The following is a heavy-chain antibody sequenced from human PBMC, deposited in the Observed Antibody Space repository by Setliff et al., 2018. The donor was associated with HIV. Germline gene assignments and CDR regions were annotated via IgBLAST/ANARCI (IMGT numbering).Heavy chain of an antibody. CDR3: VRSGRSGELYGF. J-gene: IGHJ4*02. Sequence: GESLKISCETFGYDFASHWIGWVRQAPGKGLEWVGIIYPGESKTAYSPDFQGQVSISVDKSINTAHLQWVRLKASDTATYYCVRSGRSGELYGFWGQGTPVTVSS. V-gene: IGHV5-51*01. D-gene: IGHD3-10*01. CDR1: GYDFASHW. CDR2: IYPGESKT.